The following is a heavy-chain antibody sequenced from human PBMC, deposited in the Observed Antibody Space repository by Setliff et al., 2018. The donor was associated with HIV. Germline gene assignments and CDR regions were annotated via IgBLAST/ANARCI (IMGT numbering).Heavy chain of an antibody. Sequence: GESLKISCQGSGYSFTSYWIGWVRQMPGKGLEWMGIINPYDSDTRCSPSFQGQVTISADKSISTAYLQWSSLKASDTAMYYCARGSSSWNNDGFDIWGQGTMVTVSS. CDR3: ARGSSSWNNDGFDI. CDR2: INPYDSDT. D-gene: IGHD6-13*01. CDR1: GYSFTSYW. J-gene: IGHJ3*02. V-gene: IGHV5-51*01.